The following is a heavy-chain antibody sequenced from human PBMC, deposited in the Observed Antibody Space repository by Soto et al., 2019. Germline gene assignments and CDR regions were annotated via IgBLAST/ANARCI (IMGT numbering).Heavy chain of an antibody. CDR1: GGSISSSSYY. CDR3: ASGEYSSSSFEWAIDY. V-gene: IGHV4-39*01. CDR2: IYYSGST. Sequence: SETLSLTCTVSGGSISSSSYYWGWIRQPPGKGLEWIGSIYYSGSTYYNPSLKSRVTISVDTSKNQFSLKLSSVTAADTAVYYCASGEYSSSSFEWAIDYWGQGTLVTVSS. J-gene: IGHJ4*02. D-gene: IGHD6-6*01.